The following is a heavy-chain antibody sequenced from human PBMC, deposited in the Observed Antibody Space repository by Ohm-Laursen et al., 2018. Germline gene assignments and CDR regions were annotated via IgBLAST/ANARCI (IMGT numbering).Heavy chain of an antibody. J-gene: IGHJ3*02. Sequence: GSLRLSCAASGFTFTAYPMTWVRQAPGKGPEWIAYITNSGDFIQYADSVRGRFTISRDNAKRSLYLQTDSLRVEDTALYYCAKEGYCTRTRCYFEGHAFDIWGQGTMVTVSS. D-gene: IGHD2-2*01. CDR1: GFTFTAYP. CDR3: AKEGYCTRTRCYFEGHAFDI. CDR2: ITNSGDFI. V-gene: IGHV3-11*01.